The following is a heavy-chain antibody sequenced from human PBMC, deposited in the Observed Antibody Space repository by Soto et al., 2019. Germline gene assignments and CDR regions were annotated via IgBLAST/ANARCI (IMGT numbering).Heavy chain of an antibody. V-gene: IGHV3-74*01. CDR1: GFTFSTYW. CDR3: ARETSSWSLDY. J-gene: IGHJ4*02. CDR2: SNSDGRST. Sequence: GWSLRLSCAASGFTFSTYWMHWVRQAPGKGLVWVSRSNSDGRSTDHADSVKGRFTISRDNAKNTLYLQMNSLRVEDTAVYYCARETSSWSLDYWGQGMLVTVSS. D-gene: IGHD6-13*01.